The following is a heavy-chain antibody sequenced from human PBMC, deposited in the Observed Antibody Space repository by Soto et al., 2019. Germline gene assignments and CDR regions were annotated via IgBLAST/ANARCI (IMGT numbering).Heavy chain of an antibody. CDR3: ARDGSSTPNSIDT. CDR1: GASLHIGCYY. CDR2: IYYTGVT. J-gene: IGHJ5*02. Sequence: SETXSLTCTVSGASLHIGCYYWSWIRQNPGKGLEWIGYIYYTGVTYYNPSLGSRVNISVDTSKNQFSLELTSVTAADTAVYYCARDGSSTPNSIDTWGQGILVTVSS. V-gene: IGHV4-31*03. D-gene: IGHD2-2*01.